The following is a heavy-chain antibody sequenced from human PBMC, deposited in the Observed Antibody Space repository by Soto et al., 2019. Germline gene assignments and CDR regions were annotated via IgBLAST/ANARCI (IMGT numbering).Heavy chain of an antibody. J-gene: IGHJ4*02. CDR1: GFTFRSYG. CDR3: AKGLSVIQSWLMDAY. D-gene: IGHD5-18*01. CDR2: ISYDGSNE. Sequence: QMQLVESGGGVVQPGRSLRLSCAVSGFTFRSYGMHWVRQAPGKGLEWVAGISYDGSNEDYADSVKGRFTISRDNSKNTLYLQMNSLRGEDTAVYYCAKGLSVIQSWLMDAYWGQGTLVTVSS. V-gene: IGHV3-30*18.